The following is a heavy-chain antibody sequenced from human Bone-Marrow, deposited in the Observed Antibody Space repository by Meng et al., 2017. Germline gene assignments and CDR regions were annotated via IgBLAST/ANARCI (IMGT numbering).Heavy chain of an antibody. D-gene: IGHD2-15*01. V-gene: IGHV3-23*01. Sequence: GESLKISCAASGFTFSSYAMSWVRQAPGKGLEWVSAISGSGGSTYYADSVKGRFTISRDNSKNTLYLQMNSLKTEDTAVYYCTTDPGYWLWFKGNPDAFDIWGQGTMVTVSS. CDR3: TTDPGYWLWFKGNPDAFDI. J-gene: IGHJ3*02. CDR1: GFTFSSYA. CDR2: ISGSGGST.